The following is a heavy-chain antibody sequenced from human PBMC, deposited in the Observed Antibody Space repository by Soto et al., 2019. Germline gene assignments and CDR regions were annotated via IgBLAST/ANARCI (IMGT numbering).Heavy chain of an antibody. CDR1: GGSLIGYY. J-gene: IGHJ4*02. CDR2: ISHSGST. Sequence: PSETLSLTCAVYGGSLIGYYWSWIRQPPGKGLEWIGEISHSGSTNYNPSLKSRVTISVDTSKNQFSLKLSSVTAAGTAVYYRARDSGYYDSSGYYFGPYWGQGTLVTVSS. V-gene: IGHV4-34*01. CDR3: ARDSGYYDSSGYYFGPY. D-gene: IGHD3-22*01.